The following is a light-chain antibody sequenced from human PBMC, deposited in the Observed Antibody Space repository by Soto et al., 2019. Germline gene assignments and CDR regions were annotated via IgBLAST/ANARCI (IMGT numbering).Light chain of an antibody. V-gene: IGLV2-14*01. CDR3: SSYTSSSTPPVV. Sequence: QSVLTQPASVSGSPGQSITISCTGTSSDVGGYIYVSWYQQHPGKAPKLMIYDVSNRPSGVSNRFSGSKSGNTASLTISGLQAEDEADYYCSSYTSSSTPPVVFGGGTKLTVL. J-gene: IGLJ2*01. CDR1: SSDVGGYIY. CDR2: DVS.